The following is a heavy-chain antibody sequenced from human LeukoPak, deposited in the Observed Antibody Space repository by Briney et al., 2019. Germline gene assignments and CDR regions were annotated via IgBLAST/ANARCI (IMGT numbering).Heavy chain of an antibody. CDR3: AKDPAYSSSSYFFDY. V-gene: IGHV3-30*02. CDR2: IRYDGSNK. Sequence: QPGGSLRLSCAASGFTFSTYGMHWVRQAPGKGLEWVAFIRYDGSNKYYADSVKGRFTISRDNSKNTLYLQMNSLRAEDTAVYYCAKDPAYSSSSYFFDYWGQGTLVTVSS. CDR1: GFTFSTYG. D-gene: IGHD6-13*01. J-gene: IGHJ4*02.